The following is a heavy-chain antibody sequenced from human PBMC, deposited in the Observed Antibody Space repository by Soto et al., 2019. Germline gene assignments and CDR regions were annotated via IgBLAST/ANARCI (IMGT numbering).Heavy chain of an antibody. CDR1: GYTFTNYG. D-gene: IGHD5-18*01. Sequence: QVQLVQSGAEVREPGASVKVSCKASGYTFTNYGVSWVRQAPGQGLEWMGWIGGYKGNTNYAQKLQGRGNLTTDTSTSTPYMELRRLRSDDTAVYYCAPHTLDTGMPSGYWGQGTLVTVSS. V-gene: IGHV1-18*01. J-gene: IGHJ4*02. CDR2: IGGYKGNT. CDR3: APHTLDTGMPSGY.